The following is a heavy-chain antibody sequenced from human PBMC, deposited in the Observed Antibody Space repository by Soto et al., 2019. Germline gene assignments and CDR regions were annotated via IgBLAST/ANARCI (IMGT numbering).Heavy chain of an antibody. V-gene: IGHV4-30-2*01. Sequence: SETLSVTCAVSGGSISSGGYSWSWIRQPPGKGLEWIGYIYHSGSTYYNPSLKSRVTISVDRSKNQFSLKLSSVTAADTAVYYCARDFDYWGQGTLVTSPQ. CDR3: ARDFDY. CDR1: GGSISSGGYS. J-gene: IGHJ4*02. CDR2: IYHSGST.